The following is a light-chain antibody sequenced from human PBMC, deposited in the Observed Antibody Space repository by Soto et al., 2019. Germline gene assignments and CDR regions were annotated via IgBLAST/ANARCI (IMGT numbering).Light chain of an antibody. V-gene: IGLV1-44*01. CDR2: SNN. CDR1: SSNIGSNT. Sequence: QSVLIQPPSASGTPGQRVTISCSGSSSNIGSNTVNWYQQFPGMAPKLLIYSNNQRPSGVPDRVSGSKSGTSASLAISGLQSEDEADYYCAAWDDSLNGWVFGGGTKLTVL. J-gene: IGLJ3*02. CDR3: AAWDDSLNGWV.